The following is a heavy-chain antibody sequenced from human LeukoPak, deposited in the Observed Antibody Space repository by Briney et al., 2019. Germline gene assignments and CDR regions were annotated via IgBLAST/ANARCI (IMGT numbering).Heavy chain of an antibody. V-gene: IGHV3-21*04. CDR2: ISSSSSYI. CDR3: VQDSYAISSSGSTFAS. D-gene: IGHD2-2*01. CDR1: GFTFSSYS. Sequence: PGRSLRLSCAASGFTFSSYSMNWVRQAPGKGLEWVSSISSSSSYIYYADSVKGRFTISRDNAKNSLYLQMNSLRTEDMAVYYCVQDSYAISSSGSTFASWGQGTLVTVSS. J-gene: IGHJ4*02.